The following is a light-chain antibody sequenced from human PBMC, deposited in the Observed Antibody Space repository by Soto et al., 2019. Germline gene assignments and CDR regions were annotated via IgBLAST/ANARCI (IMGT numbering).Light chain of an antibody. Sequence: EIVLTQSPGTLSLSPGERATLSCRASQSVSSSYLAWYQQKPGQAPRLLIYGASSRATGIPDRFSGSGSGTDFTLTISRLEPEDFEVSYCQQYGSSPYTFGQGTKVDIK. CDR2: GAS. V-gene: IGKV3-20*01. CDR1: QSVSSSY. J-gene: IGKJ2*01. CDR3: QQYGSSPYT.